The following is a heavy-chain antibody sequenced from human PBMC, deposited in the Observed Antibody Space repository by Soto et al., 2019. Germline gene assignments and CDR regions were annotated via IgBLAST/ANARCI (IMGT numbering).Heavy chain of an antibody. CDR1: GGTFSSYA. CDR3: ARTPASMELRLTMFDP. J-gene: IGHJ5*02. V-gene: IGHV1-69*06. D-gene: IGHD1-7*01. Sequence: QVQLVQSGAEVKKPGSSVKVSCTASGGTFSSYAISWVRQAPGQGLEWMGGIIPIFGTANYAQKFQGRVTITADKSTSTAYMELSSLRSEDTAVYYCARTPASMELRLTMFDPWGQGTLVTVSS. CDR2: IIPIFGTA.